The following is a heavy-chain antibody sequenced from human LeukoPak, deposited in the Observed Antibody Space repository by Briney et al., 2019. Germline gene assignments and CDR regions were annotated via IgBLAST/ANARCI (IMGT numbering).Heavy chain of an antibody. V-gene: IGHV4-39*01. Sequence: PSETLSLTCTVSGGSISSSSYYWGWIRQPPGKGLEWIGSIYYSGSTYYNPSLKSRVTISVDTSKNQFSLKLSSVTAADTAVYYCARAPRYRPVDYWGQGTLVTVSS. CDR2: IYYSGST. J-gene: IGHJ4*02. D-gene: IGHD1-26*01. CDR3: ARAPRYRPVDY. CDR1: GGSISSSSYY.